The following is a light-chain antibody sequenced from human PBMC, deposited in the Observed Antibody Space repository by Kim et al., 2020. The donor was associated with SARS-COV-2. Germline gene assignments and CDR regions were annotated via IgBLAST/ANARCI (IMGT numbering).Light chain of an antibody. Sequence: EIVLTQSPGTLSLTSGERATLSCRASQSLTSYSLAWYQQKPGQAPRLLIYAVSYRATGIPDRFSGSGSGTDFTLTISRLEPEDFATYYCQKYEGSPKTFGQGTKVDIK. CDR2: AVS. CDR1: QSLTSYS. V-gene: IGKV3-20*01. J-gene: IGKJ1*01. CDR3: QKYEGSPKT.